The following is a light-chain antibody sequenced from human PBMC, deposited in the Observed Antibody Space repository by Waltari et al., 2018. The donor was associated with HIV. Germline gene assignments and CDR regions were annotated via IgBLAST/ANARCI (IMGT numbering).Light chain of an antibody. CDR1: ALPKPN. J-gene: IGLJ3*02. CDR3: QSADSNASLWV. CDR2: KDT. V-gene: IGLV3-25*03. Sequence: SYELTQPTSVSVSPGQTAKITWPGDALPKPNAYWYQLRPGQAPVLVIYKDTERPSGIPERFSGSSSGTTATLTIIGVQAQDEADYHCQSADSNASLWVFGGGTKLTVL.